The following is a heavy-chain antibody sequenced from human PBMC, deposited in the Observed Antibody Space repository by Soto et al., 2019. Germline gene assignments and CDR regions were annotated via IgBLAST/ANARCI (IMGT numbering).Heavy chain of an antibody. V-gene: IGHV3-7*01. J-gene: IGHJ4*02. D-gene: IGHD4-17*01. CDR2: IKPDGREK. CDR1: GFTFSSFW. CDR3: ARRPYGDYGDYFDY. Sequence: GGSLRLSCAASGFTFSSFWMSWVRQAPGKGLEWVANIKPDGREKYYVASVKGRFTISRDNAKNSLYLQMNSLRAEDTAVYYCARRPYGDYGDYFDYWGQGTLVTVSS.